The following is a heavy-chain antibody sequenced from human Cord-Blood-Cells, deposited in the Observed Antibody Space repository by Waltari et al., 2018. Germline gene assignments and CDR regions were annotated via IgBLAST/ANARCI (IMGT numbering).Heavy chain of an antibody. CDR2: INHSGST. CDR1: GGSVSGYY. CDR3: ARGGVVEYFQH. V-gene: IGHV4-34*01. Sequence: QVQLQQWGAGLLKPSETMSLTCAVYGGSVSGYYWGWIRKPPGKGLEWIGEINHSGSTNYNPSLTSRVTISVDKFKNQFSLKLSSVTAADTAVYYCARGGVVEYFQHWGQGTLVTVSS. D-gene: IGHD3-3*01. J-gene: IGHJ1*01.